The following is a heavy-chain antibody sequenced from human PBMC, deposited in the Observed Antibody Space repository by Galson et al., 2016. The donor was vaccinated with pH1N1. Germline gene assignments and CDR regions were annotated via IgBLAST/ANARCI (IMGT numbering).Heavy chain of an antibody. J-gene: IGHJ4*02. D-gene: IGHD6-13*01. CDR2: INQDGSQK. CDR3: ARAIGASGAF. Sequence: SLRLSCAGSRFSFSDYWMHWVRQAPGKGLEWVANINQDGSQKYYVDSVRGRFTISRDNAKSSLYLQMNSLRAEDTAVYYCARAIGASGAFWGQGTLVTVSS. CDR1: RFSFSDYW. V-gene: IGHV3-7*01.